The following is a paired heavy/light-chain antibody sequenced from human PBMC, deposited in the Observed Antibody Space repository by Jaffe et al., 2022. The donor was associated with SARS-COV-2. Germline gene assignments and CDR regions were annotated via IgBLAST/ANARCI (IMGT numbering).Heavy chain of an antibody. V-gene: IGHV4-59*01. CDR1: VGSITDYW. CDR3: AREKSSFGNYYGLDV. Sequence: QVQLQESGPGLVKPSETLSLTCTVSVGSITDYWWSWIRQPPGKGLEWIGNIHFSGTTNYSPSLKSRVIVSLDTPRNQVSLKLSSVTAADTAVYYCAREKSSFGNYYGLDVWGQGTTVTVSS. CDR2: IHFSGTT. J-gene: IGHJ6*02. D-gene: IGHD3-10*01.
Light chain of an antibody. CDR3: QQTYSTPWT. CDR2: DGS. Sequence: DIQMTQSPSSLSASVGDRATITCRASQRIGTYLTWYQQKPGKAPSLLIFDGSGLPPGVPSRFTGRGSGTDFTLTISSLQPEDFATYFCQQTYSTPWTFGQGTKVEIK. CDR1: QRIGTY. J-gene: IGKJ1*01. V-gene: IGKV1-39*01.